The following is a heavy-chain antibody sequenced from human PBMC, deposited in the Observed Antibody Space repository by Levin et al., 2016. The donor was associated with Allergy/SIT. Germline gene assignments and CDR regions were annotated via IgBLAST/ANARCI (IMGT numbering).Heavy chain of an antibody. CDR1: GYTFTSYG. J-gene: IGHJ4*02. Sequence: ASVKVSCKASGYTFTSYGISWVRQAPGQGLEWMGWISAYNGNTNYAQKLQGRVTMTTDTSTSTAYMELRSLRSDDTAVYYCARLGYDFWSGYYLDYWGQGTLVTVSS. CDR2: ISAYNGNT. V-gene: IGHV1-18*01. D-gene: IGHD3-3*01. CDR3: ARLGYDFWSGYYLDY.